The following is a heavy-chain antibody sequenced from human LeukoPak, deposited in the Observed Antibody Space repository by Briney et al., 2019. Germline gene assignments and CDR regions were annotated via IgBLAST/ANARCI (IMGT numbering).Heavy chain of an antibody. CDR2: ISGSGGST. D-gene: IGHD5-24*01. CDR3: AKDCGWLHFCS. V-gene: IGHV3-23*01. CDR1: GFTFSSYA. J-gene: IGHJ5*02. Sequence: GGSLRLSCAASGFTFSSYAMSWVRQAPGKGLEWVSAISGSGGSTYYADSVKGRFTISRDNSKNTLYLQINTLRAEDTAIYYCAKDCGWLHFCSWGQGTLVTVSS.